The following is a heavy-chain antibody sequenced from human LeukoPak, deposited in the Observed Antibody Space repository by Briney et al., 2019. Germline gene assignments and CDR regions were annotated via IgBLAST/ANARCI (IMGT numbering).Heavy chain of an antibody. CDR3: LTEDTPTVFDY. V-gene: IGHV3-48*04. CDR1: GFTLSTAS. D-gene: IGHD5-18*01. Sequence: GGSLRLSCVAPGFTLSTASMNWVRQAPGKGLEWISHLDKGGNVMYYAASVKGRFTISRDSAKNSLYLQMNSLRTEDTAVYYCLTEDTPTVFDYWGQGILVTVSS. CDR2: LDKGGNVM. J-gene: IGHJ4*02.